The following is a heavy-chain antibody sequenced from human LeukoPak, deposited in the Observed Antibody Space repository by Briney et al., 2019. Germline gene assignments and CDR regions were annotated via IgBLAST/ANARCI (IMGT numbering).Heavy chain of an antibody. V-gene: IGHV3-30*02. D-gene: IGHD6-19*01. CDR1: GFTFSNFG. Sequence: GGSLRLSCAASGFTFSNFGMHWVRQAPGKGLEWVAFIRYDGSNKYYVDSVKGRFTIYRDNSKNTLYLQMNSLRAEDTAVYYCAKDQPPYSSGWYTGGFDFWGQGTLVIVSS. J-gene: IGHJ4*02. CDR3: AKDQPPYSSGWYTGGFDF. CDR2: IRYDGSNK.